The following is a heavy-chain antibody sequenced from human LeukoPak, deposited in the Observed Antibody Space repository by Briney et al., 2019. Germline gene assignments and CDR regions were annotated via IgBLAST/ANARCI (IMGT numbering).Heavy chain of an antibody. CDR2: INHSGST. V-gene: IGHV4-34*01. D-gene: IGHD3-22*01. Sequence: SETLSLTCAVYGGSFSGYYWSCIRQPPGKGLEWIGEINHSGSTNYNPSLKSRVTISVDTSKNQFSLKLSSVTAADTAVYYCARLGGYYGSTPGDYWGQGTLVTVSS. J-gene: IGHJ4*02. CDR3: ARLGGYYGSTPGDY. CDR1: GGSFSGYY.